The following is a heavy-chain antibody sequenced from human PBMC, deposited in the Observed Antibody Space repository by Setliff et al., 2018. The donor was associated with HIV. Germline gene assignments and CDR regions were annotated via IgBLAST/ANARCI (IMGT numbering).Heavy chain of an antibody. D-gene: IGHD6-6*01. V-gene: IGHV5-51*01. Sequence: RGESLKISCQTSGYTFTSYWIAWVRQMPGKGLECIGVIYPGDSDTRYSPSFQGQVTISADKSISTAYLQWSSLKASDTAMYYCARRTRLVYSSSSWEYYFDYWGQGTLVTVSS. J-gene: IGHJ4*02. CDR3: ARRTRLVYSSSSWEYYFDY. CDR2: IYPGDSDT. CDR1: GYTFTSYW.